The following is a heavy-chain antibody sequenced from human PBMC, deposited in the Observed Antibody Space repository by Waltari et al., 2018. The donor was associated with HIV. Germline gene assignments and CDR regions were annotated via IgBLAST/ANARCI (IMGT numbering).Heavy chain of an antibody. Sequence: QVQLQESGPGLVKPSQSLSLTCTVSGGSVSSGAYSWPWIRPPPGKGLEWIGNLHSSGNADYNPSLKSRVTISADRAQNRFSLMLSSVTAADTAVYDCAREGNNYGLFYWGQGTLVIVSS. CDR3: AREGNNYGLFY. V-gene: IGHV4-30-4*08. CDR2: LHSSGNA. D-gene: IGHD5-18*01. CDR1: GGSVSSGAYS. J-gene: IGHJ4*02.